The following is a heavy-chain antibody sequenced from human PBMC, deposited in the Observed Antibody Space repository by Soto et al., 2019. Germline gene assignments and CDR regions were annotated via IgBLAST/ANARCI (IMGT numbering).Heavy chain of an antibody. V-gene: IGHV3-74*01. CDR1: GLTFSSYW. Sequence: PGGSLRLSCAASGLTFSSYWMHWVRQAPGKGLVWVSRINSDGSSTSYADSVKGRFTISRDNAKNTLYLQMNSLRAEDTAVYYCARSWGSGMFDYWGQGTLVTVSS. CDR2: INSDGSST. CDR3: ARSWGSGMFDY. D-gene: IGHD3-10*01. J-gene: IGHJ4*02.